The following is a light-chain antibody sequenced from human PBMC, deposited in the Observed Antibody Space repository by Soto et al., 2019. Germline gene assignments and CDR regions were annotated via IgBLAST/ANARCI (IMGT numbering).Light chain of an antibody. CDR1: TSNIGSNY. Sequence: LTQPPSASGAPGQGVTISCSGSTSNIGSNYVYWYQQLPGTAPKLLIYRNNQRPSGVPDRFSGSKSGTSASLAISGLRSDDEADYFCATWDDSLNGFYVFGTGTKVTVL. V-gene: IGLV1-47*01. CDR3: ATWDDSLNGFYV. CDR2: RNN. J-gene: IGLJ1*01.